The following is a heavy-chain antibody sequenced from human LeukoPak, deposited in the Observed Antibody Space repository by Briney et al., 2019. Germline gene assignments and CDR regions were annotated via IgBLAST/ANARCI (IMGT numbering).Heavy chain of an antibody. Sequence: PSETLSLTCTVSGYSISSGYFWGWIRQPPGKGLEWTGSVYHSGSTYYNPSLKSRVTISVDTSKNQFSLKLSSVTAADTAVYYCARHKLVAAASNAFDIWGQGTMVTVSS. V-gene: IGHV4-38-2*02. D-gene: IGHD6-13*01. CDR1: GYSISSGYF. CDR3: ARHKLVAAASNAFDI. CDR2: VYHSGST. J-gene: IGHJ3*02.